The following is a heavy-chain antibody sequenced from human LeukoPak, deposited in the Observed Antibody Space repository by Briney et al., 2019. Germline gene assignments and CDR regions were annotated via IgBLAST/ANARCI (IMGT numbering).Heavy chain of an antibody. Sequence: GGSLRLSCAAAGFTFSRYWMSWVRQAPGKGLEWVANIKEDGSEKYYVDSVKGRFTISRDNSQNTLYLQMNSLRAEDTAVYYCARDYADYVGYFFFDYWGQGTLVTVSS. CDR3: ARDYADYVGYFFFDY. D-gene: IGHD4-17*01. J-gene: IGHJ4*02. V-gene: IGHV3-7*03. CDR2: IKEDGSEK. CDR1: GFTFSRYW.